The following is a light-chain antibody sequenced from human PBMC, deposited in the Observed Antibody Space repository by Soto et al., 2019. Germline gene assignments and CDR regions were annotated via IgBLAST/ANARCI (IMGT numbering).Light chain of an antibody. CDR2: EVS. J-gene: IGLJ1*01. CDR3: SSFTSRFTFV. CDR1: SSDIGGYDY. V-gene: IGLV2-14*01. Sequence: QSVLTQPASVSGSPGQSLTISCTGTSSDIGGYDYVSWYQQHPGKAPKLMIYEVSNRPSGVSSRFSGSKSGNTASLTISGLQVEDEADYYCSSFTSRFTFVFGTATTVTGL.